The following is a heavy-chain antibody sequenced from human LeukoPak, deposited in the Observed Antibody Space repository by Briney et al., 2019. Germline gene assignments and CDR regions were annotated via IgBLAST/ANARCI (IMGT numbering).Heavy chain of an antibody. CDR1: GFTFSSYE. J-gene: IGHJ4*02. D-gene: IGHD3-16*01. CDR3: ASTYDYVWGSLRTCYFDY. Sequence: PGGSLRLSCAASGFTFSSYEMNWVRQAPGKGLEWVSYISSSGSTIYYADSVKGRFTISRDNAKTSLYLQMNSLRAEDTAVYYCASTYDYVWGSLRTCYFDYWGQGTLVTVSS. V-gene: IGHV3-48*03. CDR2: ISSSGSTI.